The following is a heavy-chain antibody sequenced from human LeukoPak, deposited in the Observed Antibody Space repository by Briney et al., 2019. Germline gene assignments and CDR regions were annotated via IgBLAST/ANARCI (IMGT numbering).Heavy chain of an antibody. Sequence: SQTLSLTCTVSGGSISSGSYYWSWIRQPAGKGLEWIGRIYTSGSTNYNPSLKSRVTISVDTSKNQFSLKLSSVTAADTAVYYCARRRQWLVRNAFDIWGQGTMVTVSS. CDR1: GGSISSGSYY. CDR2: IYTSGST. CDR3: ARRRQWLVRNAFDI. J-gene: IGHJ3*02. D-gene: IGHD6-19*01. V-gene: IGHV4-61*02.